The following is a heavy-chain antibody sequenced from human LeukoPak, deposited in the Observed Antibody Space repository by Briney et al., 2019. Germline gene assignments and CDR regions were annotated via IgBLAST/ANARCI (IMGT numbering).Heavy chain of an antibody. CDR2: IYYSGST. D-gene: IGHD6-19*01. V-gene: IGHV4-39*01. CDR1: GSSISSSSYY. CDR3: ARPLVAGLSENDAFDI. Sequence: SETLSLTCTVSGSSISSSSYYWGWIRQPPGKGLEWIGSIYYSGSTYYNPSLKSRVTISVDTSKNQFSLKLSSVTAADTAVYYCARPLVAGLSENDAFDIWGQGTMVTVSS. J-gene: IGHJ3*02.